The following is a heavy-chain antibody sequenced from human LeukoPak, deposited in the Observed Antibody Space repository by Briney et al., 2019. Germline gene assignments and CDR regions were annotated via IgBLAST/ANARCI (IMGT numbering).Heavy chain of an antibody. Sequence: GASVKVPCKASGYTFTSYGISWVRQAPGQGLEWMGWISAYNGNTNYAQKLQGRVTMTTDTSTSTAYMELRSLRSDDTAVYYCARDGTYYDILTGSPRGWFDPWGQGTLVTVSS. J-gene: IGHJ5*02. CDR3: ARDGTYYDILTGSPRGWFDP. V-gene: IGHV1-18*01. CDR1: GYTFTSYG. CDR2: ISAYNGNT. D-gene: IGHD3-9*01.